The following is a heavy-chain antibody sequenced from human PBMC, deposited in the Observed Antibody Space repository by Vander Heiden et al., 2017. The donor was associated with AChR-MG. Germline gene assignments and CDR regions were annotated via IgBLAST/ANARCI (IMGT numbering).Heavy chain of an antibody. Sequence: QVQLVQSGAEVKKPGASVKVSCKASGYTFTGHYMHWVRQAPGQGLEWMGRINPNSGGTNYAQKFQGRVTMTRDTSISTAYMELSRLRSDDTVVYYCARGSIAYCGGDCYPDAFDIWGQGTMVTVSS. D-gene: IGHD2-21*02. CDR2: INPNSGGT. J-gene: IGHJ3*02. V-gene: IGHV1-2*05. CDR3: ARGSIAYCGGDCYPDAFDI. CDR1: GYTFTGHY.